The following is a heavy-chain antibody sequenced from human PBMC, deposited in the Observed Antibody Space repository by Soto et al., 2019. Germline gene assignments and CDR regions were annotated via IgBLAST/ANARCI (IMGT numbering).Heavy chain of an antibody. CDR2: IIPIFGTA. D-gene: IGHD5-12*01. CDR3: ARTDIVATIGWFEP. J-gene: IGHJ5*02. V-gene: IGHV1-69*13. Sequence: SVKVSCKASGGTFSSYAISWVRQAPGQGLEWMGGIIPIFGTANYAQKFQGRVTITADESTSTAYMELSSPRSEDTAVYYCARTDIVATIGWFEPWGQGTLVTVSS. CDR1: GGTFSSYA.